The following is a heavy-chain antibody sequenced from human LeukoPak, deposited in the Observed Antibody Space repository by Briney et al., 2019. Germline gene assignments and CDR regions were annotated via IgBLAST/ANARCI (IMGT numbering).Heavy chain of an antibody. V-gene: IGHV3-30*18. D-gene: IGHD3-16*01. CDR1: AFTFSSYG. CDR3: AKDSSPLYDYVWGSHNWFDP. Sequence: ARSLRLSCAASAFTFSSYGMHWVRQAPGKGLEWVAVISYDGSNKYYADSVKGRFTISRDTSTNTLYLQMNSLRAEDTAVYYCAKDSSPLYDYVWGSHNWFDPWGQGTLVTVYS. CDR2: ISYDGSNK. J-gene: IGHJ5*02.